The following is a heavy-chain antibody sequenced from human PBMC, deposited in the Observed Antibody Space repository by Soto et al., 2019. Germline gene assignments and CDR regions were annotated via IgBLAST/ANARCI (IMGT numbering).Heavy chain of an antibody. Sequence: GESLKISCKGSGYTFTNYWIGWVRQMPGKGLEWMGIIYPGDSDTKYNPSFQGQVTISADKSITTTYLRWTSLKAWDTAIYYCAASIFYYGMDVWGQGTTVTVSS. J-gene: IGHJ6*02. CDR3: AASIFYYGMDV. V-gene: IGHV5-51*01. CDR1: GYTFTNYW. CDR2: IYPGDSDT.